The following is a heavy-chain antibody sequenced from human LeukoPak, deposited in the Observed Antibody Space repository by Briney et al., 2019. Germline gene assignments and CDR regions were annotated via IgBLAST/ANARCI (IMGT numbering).Heavy chain of an antibody. J-gene: IGHJ4*02. CDR3: ASLRPPAATTSFDY. D-gene: IGHD6-25*01. Sequence: PSETLSLTCAVYGGSFSGYYWSWIRQPPGKGLEWIGEINHRGSTNYNPSLKSRVTISVDTSKNQFSLKLSSVTAADTAVYYCASLRPPAATTSFDYWGQGTLVTVSS. CDR1: GGSFSGYY. CDR2: INHRGST. V-gene: IGHV4-34*01.